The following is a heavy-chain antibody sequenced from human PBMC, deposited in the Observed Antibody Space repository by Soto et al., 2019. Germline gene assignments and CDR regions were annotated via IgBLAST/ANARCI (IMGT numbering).Heavy chain of an antibody. J-gene: IGHJ6*02. CDR2: IDPSDSYT. D-gene: IGHD3-16*01. V-gene: IGHV5-10-1*01. CDR3: ASPGERDFYYGMDV. CDR1: GYSFSSYW. Sequence: GESLKISCKGSGYSFSSYWISWVRPMPGKGLEWMGRIDPSDSYTNYSPSFQGHVTISADKSISTAYLQWSSLKASDTAMYYCASPGERDFYYGMDVWGQGTTVTVSS.